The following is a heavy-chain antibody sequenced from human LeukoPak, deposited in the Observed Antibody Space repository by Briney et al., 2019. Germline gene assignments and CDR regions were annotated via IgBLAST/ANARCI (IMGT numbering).Heavy chain of an antibody. CDR2: INPSGGST. J-gene: IGHJ3*02. CDR1: GYTFTSYY. Sequence: ASVKVSCKASGYTFTSYYMHWLRQAPGQGLEWMGIINPSGGSTSYAQKFLGRVTMTRDTSTSTVYMELSSLRSEDTAVYYCAREAVSDAFDIWGQGTMVTVSS. D-gene: IGHD3-16*02. CDR3: AREAVSDAFDI. V-gene: IGHV1-46*01.